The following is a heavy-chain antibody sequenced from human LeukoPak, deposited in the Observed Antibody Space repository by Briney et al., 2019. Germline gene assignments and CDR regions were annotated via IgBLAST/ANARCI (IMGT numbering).Heavy chain of an antibody. CDR3: ARGGKAAVRFDL. J-gene: IGHJ2*01. D-gene: IGHD2-15*01. V-gene: IGHV4-30-4*01. CDR1: GGSISSGDYY. Sequence: SETLSLTCTVSGGSISSGDYYWSWIRQPRGKGLEWIGYIYYSGSTYYNPSLKSRVTISVDTSKNQFSLKLSSVTAADTAVYYCARGGKAAVRFDLWGRGTLVTVSS. CDR2: IYYSGST.